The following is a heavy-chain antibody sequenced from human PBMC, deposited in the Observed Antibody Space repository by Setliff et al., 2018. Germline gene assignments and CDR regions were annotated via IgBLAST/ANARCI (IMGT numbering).Heavy chain of an antibody. D-gene: IGHD3-10*01. Sequence: SVKVSCKSSGFTFTDYGITWVRQAPGQGLEWMGWINPNSGGTNYAQKFQGRVTITRDTSASTAYMELSSLRSDDTAVYYCARVDYYGSGNYYDHWGQGTLVTVSS. CDR3: ARVDYYGSGNYYDH. CDR2: INPNSGGT. V-gene: IGHV1-18*01. J-gene: IGHJ4*02. CDR1: GFTFTDYG.